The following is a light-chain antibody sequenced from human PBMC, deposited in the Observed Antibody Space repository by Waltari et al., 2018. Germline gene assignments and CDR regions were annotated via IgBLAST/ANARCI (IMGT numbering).Light chain of an antibody. J-gene: IGKJ1*01. CDR2: GAS. V-gene: IGKV3-20*01. CDR1: QSVTRA. CDR3: QHYVRLPAT. Sequence: ILLTESSGHLFFVPGERANLSCRASQSVTRALAWYQQKPGQAPRLLIYGASSRATGIPDRFSGSGAGTDFSLTISRLEPEDFAVYYCQHYVRLPATFGQGTKVEIK.